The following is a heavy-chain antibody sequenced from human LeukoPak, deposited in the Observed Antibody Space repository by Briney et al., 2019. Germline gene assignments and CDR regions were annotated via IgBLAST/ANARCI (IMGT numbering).Heavy chain of an antibody. CDR3: ARDSPGYLAYDS. V-gene: IGHV3-7*04. CDR1: GFTFSDYY. CDR2: IKEDGSAT. J-gene: IGHJ4*02. D-gene: IGHD1-1*01. Sequence: PRGSLRLSCAASGFTFSDYYMSWISQAPGKGPEWVANIKEDGSATYYVDSVKGRFTISRDNAKKSLYLQMNSLRAEDTAVYYCARDSPGYLAYDSWGQGTLVTVSS.